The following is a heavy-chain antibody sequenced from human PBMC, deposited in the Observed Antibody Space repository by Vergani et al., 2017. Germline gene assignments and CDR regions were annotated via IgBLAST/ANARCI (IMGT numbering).Heavy chain of an antibody. CDR2: INPSGGHT. Sequence: QVKVVQSGAEVKKSGASVKVSCKTSGYTFSNYYMHWVRQAPGQGLDWMGIINPSGGHTNYAQKFQGRVTMTRDTSTSTVYMELSSLRSEDTAIYYCARGDYGILTGYRYWGQGTLVTVSA. D-gene: IGHD3-9*01. V-gene: IGHV1-46*03. J-gene: IGHJ4*02. CDR1: GYTFSNYY. CDR3: ARGDYGILTGYRY.